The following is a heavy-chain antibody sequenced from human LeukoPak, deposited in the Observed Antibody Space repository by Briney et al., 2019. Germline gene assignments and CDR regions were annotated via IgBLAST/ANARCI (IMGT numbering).Heavy chain of an antibody. CDR3: AKEGGYASSWI. CDR1: GFTFSVSV. CDR2: VSSSGSNT. J-gene: IGHJ4*02. Sequence: GGSLRLSCAASGFTFSVSVMNWVRQAPGKGLEWVSGVSSSGSNTYYAESVKGRFTISRDNHKNTVRLQMNSLRVEDTAMYYCAKEGGYASSWIWGQGILVTVSS. D-gene: IGHD6-13*01. V-gene: IGHV3-23*05.